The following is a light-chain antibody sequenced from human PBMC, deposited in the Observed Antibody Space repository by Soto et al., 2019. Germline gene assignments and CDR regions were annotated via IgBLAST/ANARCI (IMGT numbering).Light chain of an antibody. CDR3: QQYGSSPWT. CDR2: GAS. Sequence: EIVLTQSPGTLSLSPGERATLSCRASQIVTSNYLAWYRQKPGQAPRLLIYGASSRATGIPDRFSGSGSGTDFTLTISRLEPEDFAVYYCQQYGSSPWTFGQGTKVDIK. J-gene: IGKJ1*01. CDR1: QIVTSNY. V-gene: IGKV3-20*01.